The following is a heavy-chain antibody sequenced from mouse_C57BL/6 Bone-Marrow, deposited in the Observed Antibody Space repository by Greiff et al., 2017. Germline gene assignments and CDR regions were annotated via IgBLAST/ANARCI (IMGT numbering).Heavy chain of an antibody. V-gene: IGHV8-12*01. J-gene: IGHJ4*01. D-gene: IGHD1-1*01. CDR1: GFSLSTSGMG. Sequence: QVTLKVSGPGILQSSQTLSLPCSFSGFSLSTSGMGVSWIRQPSGKGLEWLAHIYWDDDKRYNPSLKSRLTISKDTSRNQVFLKITSVDTADTATYYCARSSLFYGSSLYYAMDYWGQGTSVTVSS. CDR2: IYWDDDK. CDR3: ARSSLFYGSSLYYAMDY.